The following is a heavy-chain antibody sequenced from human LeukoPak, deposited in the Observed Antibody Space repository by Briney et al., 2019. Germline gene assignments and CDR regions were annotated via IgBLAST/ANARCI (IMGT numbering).Heavy chain of an antibody. Sequence: GGSLRLSCAASGFTFSSYWMHWVRQAPGKGLVWVSRINSDGSSTSYADSVKGRFTISRDNAKNTLYLQMNSLRAEDTAVCYCARERDYGDFDYWGQGTLVTVSS. V-gene: IGHV3-74*01. D-gene: IGHD4-17*01. J-gene: IGHJ4*02. CDR2: INSDGSST. CDR1: GFTFSSYW. CDR3: ARERDYGDFDY.